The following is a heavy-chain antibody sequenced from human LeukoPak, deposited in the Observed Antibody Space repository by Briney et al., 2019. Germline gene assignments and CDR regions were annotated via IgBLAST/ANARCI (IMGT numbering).Heavy chain of an antibody. CDR1: AFTFSSYG. D-gene: IGHD3-22*01. CDR2: IRYDGNNK. CDR3: VKDSTHFRVWDSYDTAGLNY. Sequence: PGGSLRLSCAASAFTFSSYGMHWVRQAPGKGLEWVAFIRYDGNNKYYADSVKGRFTVSRDNSKNTLYLQMNSLRAEDTAVYYCVKDSTHFRVWDSYDTAGLNYWGQGTLVTVSS. V-gene: IGHV3-30*02. J-gene: IGHJ4*02.